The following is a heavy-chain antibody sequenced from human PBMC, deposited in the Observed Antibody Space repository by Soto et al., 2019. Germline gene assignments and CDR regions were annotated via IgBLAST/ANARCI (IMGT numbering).Heavy chain of an antibody. V-gene: IGHV3-33*01. CDR1: GFTFSSYG. CDR2: IWYDGSNK. D-gene: IGHD6-19*01. J-gene: IGHJ3*02. Sequence: ESVGGVVQPGRSLRLSCAASGFTFSSYGMHWVRQAPGKGLEWVAVIWYDGSNKYYADSVKGRFTISRDNSKNTLYLQMNSLRAEDTAVYYCARVRIRKGLGGAFDIWGQGTMVTVSS. CDR3: ARVRIRKGLGGAFDI.